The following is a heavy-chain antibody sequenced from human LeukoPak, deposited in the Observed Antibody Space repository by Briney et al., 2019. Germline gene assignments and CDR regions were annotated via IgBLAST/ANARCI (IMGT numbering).Heavy chain of an antibody. CDR1: GFTFSSHA. Sequence: HGGSLRLSCAASGFTFSSHAMHWVRQAPGKGLEWVAVISYDGSNKYYADSVKGRFTISRDNSKNTLYLQMNSLRAEDTAVYYCARGSRRMIVVVITEYWGQGTLVTVSS. D-gene: IGHD3-22*01. CDR2: ISYDGSNK. J-gene: IGHJ4*02. V-gene: IGHV3-30*04. CDR3: ARGSRRMIVVVITEY.